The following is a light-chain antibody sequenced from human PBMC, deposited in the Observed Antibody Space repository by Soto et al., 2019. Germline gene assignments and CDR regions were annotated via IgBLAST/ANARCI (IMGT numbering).Light chain of an antibody. CDR1: QSLLNSNGYNY. J-gene: IGKJ1*01. Sequence: DIVLTQSPLSLPVTPGEPASISCRSSQSLLNSNGYNYLDWYLQTPGQSPQLLIFLASNRASGVPDRFSGSGSGTDFTLKISRVEAEDVGVYYCMQAQQTRTFGQGTKM. V-gene: IGKV2-28*01. CDR3: MQAQQTRT. CDR2: LAS.